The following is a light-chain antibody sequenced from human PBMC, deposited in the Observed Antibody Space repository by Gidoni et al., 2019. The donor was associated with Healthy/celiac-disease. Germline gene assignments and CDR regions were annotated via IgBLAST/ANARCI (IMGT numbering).Light chain of an antibody. CDR3: QQYESTLALT. V-gene: IGKV4-1*01. Sequence: DIVMSQSTDSLAVSLGERATIHCKSSQSVLYSSNNKNYLAWYQQKPGQPPKLLIYWASTRESGVPDRFSRSGSGTYFTLTNSSLQAEDVAVYYCQQYESTLALTLGGGTKVEIK. CDR1: QSVLYSSNNKNY. J-gene: IGKJ4*01. CDR2: WAS.